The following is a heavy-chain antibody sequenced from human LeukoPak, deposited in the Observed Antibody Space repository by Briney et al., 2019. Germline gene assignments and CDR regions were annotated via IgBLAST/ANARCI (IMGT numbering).Heavy chain of an antibody. J-gene: IGHJ4*02. Sequence: TGESLKISCKGSGYRFTSYWIGWVRQLPGKGLEWMGIIYPDDSDTRYSPSLEGQVSISADRSISTAYLQWSSLKASDTAMYFCARSDDGSYYNYWGQGTLVTVSS. CDR1: GYRFTSYW. V-gene: IGHV5-51*01. D-gene: IGHD3-10*01. CDR2: IYPDDSDT. CDR3: ARSDDGSYYNY.